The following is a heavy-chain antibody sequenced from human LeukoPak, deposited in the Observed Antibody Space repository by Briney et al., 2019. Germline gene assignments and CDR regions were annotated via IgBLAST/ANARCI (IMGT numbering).Heavy chain of an antibody. Sequence: ASVKVSCKASGYTFTGYHMHWVRQAPGQGLEWMGWINPNSGGTNYAQKFQGRVTMTRDTSTSTVYMELSSLRSEDTAVYYCARGPLRGYSSGLDYWGQGTLVTVSS. V-gene: IGHV1-2*02. CDR2: INPNSGGT. D-gene: IGHD6-19*01. CDR3: ARGPLRGYSSGLDY. CDR1: GYTFTGYH. J-gene: IGHJ4*02.